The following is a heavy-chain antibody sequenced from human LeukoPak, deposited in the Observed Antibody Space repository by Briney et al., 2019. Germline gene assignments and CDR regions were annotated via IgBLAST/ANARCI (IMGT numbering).Heavy chain of an antibody. Sequence: SETLSLTCAVSGYSISSGYQWAWIRQPPGKTLEWIGSIFHTGSAHYNPSLQSRVTISVHTSTNHFSLRLSSVTAADTAVYYCARDPRWLTPDCTSISCYENYFDPWGQGILVTVSS. CDR3: ARDPRWLTPDCTSISCYENYFDP. CDR2: IFHTGSA. V-gene: IGHV4-38-2*02. D-gene: IGHD2-2*01. J-gene: IGHJ5*02. CDR1: GYSISSGYQ.